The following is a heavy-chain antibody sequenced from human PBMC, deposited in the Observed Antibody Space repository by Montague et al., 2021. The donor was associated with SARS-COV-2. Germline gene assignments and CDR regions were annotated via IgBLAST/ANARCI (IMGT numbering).Heavy chain of an antibody. CDR2: ISYDGSNK. Sequence: SLRLSCAASGFTFSSYAIHWVRQAPGKGLEWVAVISYDGSNKYYADFVRGRFTISRDTSKNTLFLQMNSLRAEDTAVYYCARDPLVTTQRGYSDYWGQGTLVTVSS. V-gene: IGHV3-30*04. CDR3: ARDPLVTTQRGYSDY. D-gene: IGHD4-11*01. CDR1: GFTFSSYA. J-gene: IGHJ4*02.